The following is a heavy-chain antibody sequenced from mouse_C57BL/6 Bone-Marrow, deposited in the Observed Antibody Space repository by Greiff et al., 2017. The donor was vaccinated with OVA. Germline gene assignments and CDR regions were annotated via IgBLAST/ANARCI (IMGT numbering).Heavy chain of an antibody. D-gene: IGHD1-1*01. CDR2: INPNNGGT. J-gene: IGHJ4*01. Sequence: EVQLQESGPELVKPGASVKISCKASGYTFTDYYMNWVKQSHGKSLEWIGDINPNNGGTSYNQKFKGKATLTVDKSSSIAYMELRSLTSEDSAVYYCARLGYYGSRYYYAMDYWGQGTSVTVSS. CDR3: ARLGYYGSRYYYAMDY. CDR1: GYTFTDYY. V-gene: IGHV1-26*01.